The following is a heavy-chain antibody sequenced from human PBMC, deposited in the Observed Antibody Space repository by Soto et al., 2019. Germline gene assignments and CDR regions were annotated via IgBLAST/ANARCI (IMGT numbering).Heavy chain of an antibody. CDR2: IGGGGVST. CDR1: GFIFSNYA. V-gene: IGHV3-23*01. D-gene: IGHD6-6*01. J-gene: IGHJ6*02. Sequence: PGGSLRLSCAASGFIFSNYAMNWVRQGPGKGLEWVSVIGGGGVSTNCADSVKGRFTISRDNSKNTLYLQMNSLRAEDTAVYYCAKVLGIESGSSSFAPPYYYYGMDVWGQGTTVTVSS. CDR3: AKVLGIESGSSSFAPPYYYYGMDV.